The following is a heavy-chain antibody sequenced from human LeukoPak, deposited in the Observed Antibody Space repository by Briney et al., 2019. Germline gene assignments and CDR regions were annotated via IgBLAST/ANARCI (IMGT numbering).Heavy chain of an antibody. J-gene: IGHJ4*02. V-gene: IGHV6-1*01. CDR1: GDSVSSNSVA. D-gene: IGHD6-19*01. Sequence: SQTLSLTCAISGDSVSSNSVAWNWIRQSPSRGLEWLGRTYYRSKWYNDYAVSVRSRITINPDTSKNQFSLQLSSVTPEDTAVYYCASDPGWLDFDYWGQGTLVTVSS. CDR2: TYYRSKWYN. CDR3: ASDPGWLDFDY.